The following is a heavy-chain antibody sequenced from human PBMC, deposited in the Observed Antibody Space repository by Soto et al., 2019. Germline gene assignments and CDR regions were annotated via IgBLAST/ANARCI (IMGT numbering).Heavy chain of an antibody. CDR1: GYTLTELS. D-gene: IGHD1-1*01. Sequence: ASVKVSCKVSGYTLTELSMHWVRQAPGKGLEWMGGFDPEDGETIYAQKFQGRVTMTEDTSTDTAYMELSSLRSEDTAVYYCATDRAGTDQGPSYYDGMDVGGKGTTVTVSS. CDR3: ATDRAGTDQGPSYYDGMDV. J-gene: IGHJ6*04. V-gene: IGHV1-24*01. CDR2: FDPEDGET.